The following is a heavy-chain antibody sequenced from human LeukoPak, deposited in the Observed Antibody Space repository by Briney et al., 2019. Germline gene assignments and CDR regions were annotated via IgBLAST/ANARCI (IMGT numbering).Heavy chain of an antibody. D-gene: IGHD3-22*01. V-gene: IGHV3-23*01. CDR1: GFTFSSYA. J-gene: IGHJ4*02. CDR2: ISGSGCST. Sequence: GGSLRLSCAASGFTFSSYAMSWVRQAPGKGLEWVSAISGSGCSTYYADSVKGRFTISRDNSKNTLYLQMNSLRAEDTAVYYCAKGATLRNYYDSSGYYILTFDYWGQGTLVTVSS. CDR3: AKGATLRNYYDSSGYYILTFDY.